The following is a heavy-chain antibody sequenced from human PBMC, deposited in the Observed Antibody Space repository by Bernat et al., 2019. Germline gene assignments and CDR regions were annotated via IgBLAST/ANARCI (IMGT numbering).Heavy chain of an antibody. CDR2: IYYSGST. J-gene: IGHJ6*02. V-gene: IGHV4-39*01. Sequence: QLQLQESGPGLVKPSETLSLTCTVSGGSISSSSYYWGWIRQPPGKGLEWIGSIYYSGSTYYNPSLKSRVAISVDTSKIQFSLRLSSVTAADTAVYYCASLLRYFPCYGMDVWGRGTTITVSS. CDR1: GGSISSSSYY. D-gene: IGHD3-9*01. CDR3: ASLLRYFPCYGMDV.